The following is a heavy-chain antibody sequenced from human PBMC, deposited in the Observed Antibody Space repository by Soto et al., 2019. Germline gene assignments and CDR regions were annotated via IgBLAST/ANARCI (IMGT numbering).Heavy chain of an antibody. V-gene: IGHV3-11*01. D-gene: IGHD3-3*01. CDR1: GFTFSNPY. CDR2: ISNSGTST. CDR3: ARDGVLFRAGFDS. J-gene: IGHJ4*02. Sequence: QMHLLVYGGGLVKPGGSLRLSCDAPGFTFSNPYMAWIRQAPGKGREWVSYISNSGTSTFYADSVKGRFTISRDNAKDSLFLQMNSLRVDDTAVYFCARDGVLFRAGFDSWGQGTLVTVAS.